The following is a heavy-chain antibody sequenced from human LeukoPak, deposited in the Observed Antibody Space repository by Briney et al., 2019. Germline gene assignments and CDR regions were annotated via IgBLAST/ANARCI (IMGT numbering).Heavy chain of an antibody. Sequence: TGGSLRLSCAASGFTFDDYAMHWVRQAPGKGLEWVSLISWDGGSTYYADSVKGRFTISRDNSKNSLYLQMNSLRAEDTALYYCAKEFGGYYDYWGQGTLVTVSS. D-gene: IGHD3-10*01. CDR3: AKEFGGYYDY. V-gene: IGHV3-43D*03. J-gene: IGHJ4*02. CDR1: GFTFDDYA. CDR2: ISWDGGST.